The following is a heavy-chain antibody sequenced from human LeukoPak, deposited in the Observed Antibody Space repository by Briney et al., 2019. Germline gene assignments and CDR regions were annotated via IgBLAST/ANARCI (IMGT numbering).Heavy chain of an antibody. CDR2: INPNSGGT. CDR1: GYTFTGYY. Sequence: GASVKVSCKASGYTFTGYYMHWVRQAPGQGLEWMGWINPNSGGTNYAQKFQGRVTMTRDTSISTAYMELSRLRPDDTAVYYCARGRITIFGVVNFWGQGTLVTVSS. CDR3: ARGRITIFGVVNF. V-gene: IGHV1-2*02. D-gene: IGHD3-3*01. J-gene: IGHJ4*02.